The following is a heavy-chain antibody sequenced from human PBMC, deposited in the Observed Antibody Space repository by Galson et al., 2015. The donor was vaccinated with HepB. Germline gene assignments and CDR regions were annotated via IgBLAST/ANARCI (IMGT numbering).Heavy chain of an antibody. J-gene: IGHJ3*02. CDR3: AASKGTWELLFSRRGGVLNAFDI. V-gene: IGHV1-58*02. CDR2: IVVGSGNT. D-gene: IGHD1-26*01. Sequence: SVKVSCKASGFTFTSSAMQWVRQARGQRLEWIGWIVVGSGNTNYAQKFKERVTITRDMSTSTAYMELSSLRSEDTAVYYCAASKGTWELLFSRRGGVLNAFDIWGQGTMVTVSS. CDR1: GFTFTSSA.